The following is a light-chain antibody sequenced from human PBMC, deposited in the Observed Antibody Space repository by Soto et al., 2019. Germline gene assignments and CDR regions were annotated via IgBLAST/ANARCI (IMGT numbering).Light chain of an antibody. CDR2: GAS. Sequence: EIVLTQSPGTLSMSPGERATLSCRASQAVRSDFLAWYQHKPGQAPRLVIYGASTRATGIPDRFSGSGSGTDFTLNLSRLEPEDFAVYYCQQGGGSLWTFGQGTKVEIK. CDR3: QQGGGSLWT. V-gene: IGKV3-20*01. J-gene: IGKJ1*01. CDR1: QAVRSDF.